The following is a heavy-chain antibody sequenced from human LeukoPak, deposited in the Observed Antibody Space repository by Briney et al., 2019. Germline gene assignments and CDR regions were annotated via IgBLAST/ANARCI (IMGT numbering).Heavy chain of an antibody. CDR1: GGSIISSSYY. Sequence: SETLSLTCTVSGGSIISSSYYWGWIRQPPGKGLEWIGSIYYSGSIYYNPSLKSQFTISVDTSKNQFSLKLSSVTAADTAVYYCAIPLSGYPPWGFDPWGKGTLVTVSS. D-gene: IGHD3-22*01. V-gene: IGHV4-39*01. CDR2: IYYSGSI. CDR3: AIPLSGYPPWGFDP. J-gene: IGHJ5*02.